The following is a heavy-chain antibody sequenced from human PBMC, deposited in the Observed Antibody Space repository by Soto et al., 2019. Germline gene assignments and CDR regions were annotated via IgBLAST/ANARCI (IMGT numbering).Heavy chain of an antibody. J-gene: IGHJ6*03. CDR2: ISYDGSNK. CDR3: AKDRVVVAALYYYYYMDV. Sequence: QVQLVESGGGVVQPGRSLRLSCAASGFTFSSYGMHWVRQAPGKGLEWVAVISYDGSNKYYADSVKGRLTISRDNSKNTLYLQMNSLRAEDTAVYYCAKDRVVVAALYYYYYMDVWGKGTTVTVSS. CDR1: GFTFSSYG. D-gene: IGHD2-15*01. V-gene: IGHV3-30*18.